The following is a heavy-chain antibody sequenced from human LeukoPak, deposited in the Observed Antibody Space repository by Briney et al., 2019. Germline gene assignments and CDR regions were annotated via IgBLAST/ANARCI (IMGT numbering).Heavy chain of an antibody. J-gene: IGHJ4*02. Sequence: PSETLSLTCAVYGGSFSGYYWSWIRQPPGKGLEWIGEINHSGSTNYNPSLKSRVTISVDTSKNQFSLKLSSVTAADTAVYYCAREVPMYSSGWRPFDYWGQGTLVTVSS. CDR3: AREVPMYSSGWRPFDY. D-gene: IGHD6-19*01. CDR1: GGSFSGYY. CDR2: INHSGST. V-gene: IGHV4-34*01.